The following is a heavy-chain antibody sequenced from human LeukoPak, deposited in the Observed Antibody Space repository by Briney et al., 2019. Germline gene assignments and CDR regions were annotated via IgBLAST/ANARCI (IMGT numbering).Heavy chain of an antibody. CDR1: GYIFTNFW. V-gene: IGHV5-51*01. CDR2: INPADSDT. Sequence: GESLKISCKGSGYIFTNFWIGWVRLTPGKGLEWVGIINPADSDTRYSPSFKGQVTMSADKSTSTTYLQWRSLKTSDTAMFYCARVGKFSHDSNAFATFFDYWGRGSLVTVSS. CDR3: ARVGKFSHDSNAFATFFDY. D-gene: IGHD3-22*01. J-gene: IGHJ4*02.